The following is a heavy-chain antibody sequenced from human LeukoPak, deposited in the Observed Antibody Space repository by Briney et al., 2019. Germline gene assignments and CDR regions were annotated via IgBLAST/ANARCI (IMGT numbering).Heavy chain of an antibody. CDR1: GFSFSTQE. J-gene: IGHJ4*02. CDR2: ISSNSRTI. V-gene: IGHV3-48*03. CDR3: ARGSYTGFDLYFDY. D-gene: IGHD5-12*01. Sequence: GGSLRLSCATSGFSFSTQEMTWVRQAPGKGLEWVSYISSNSRTIYYADSVKGRFTISGDNTRNSVFLQLNSLRVEDTGLYYCARGSYTGFDLYFDYWGQGTLVTVSS.